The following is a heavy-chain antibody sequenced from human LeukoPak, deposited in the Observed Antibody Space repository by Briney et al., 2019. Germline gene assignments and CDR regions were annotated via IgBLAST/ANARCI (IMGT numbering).Heavy chain of an antibody. J-gene: IGHJ4*02. CDR3: ARSDGYNYPSFDY. V-gene: IGHV4-59*01. CDR1: GGSISSYY. CDR2: IYYSGST. D-gene: IGHD5-24*01. Sequence: PSETLSLTCTVSGGSISSYYWSWIRQPPGKGLEWIGYIYYSGSTNYNPSLKSRVTISVDTSKNQFSLKLSSVTAADTAVYYCARSDGYNYPSFDYWGQGTLVTVSS.